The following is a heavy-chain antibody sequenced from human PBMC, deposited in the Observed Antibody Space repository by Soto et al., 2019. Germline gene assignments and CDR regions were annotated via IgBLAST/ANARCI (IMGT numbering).Heavy chain of an antibody. CDR1: GYTFYSHS. CDR3: ARSIVVVTALDY. V-gene: IGHV1-69*05. CDR2: IIPIFGTA. J-gene: IGHJ4*02. D-gene: IGHD2-21*02. Sequence: SVKVSCKASGYTFYSHSMSWVRQAPGQGLEWMGGIIPIFGTANYAQKFQGRVTMTTDTSTSTAYMELSSLRSEDTAVYYCARSIVVVTALDYWGQGTLVTVSS.